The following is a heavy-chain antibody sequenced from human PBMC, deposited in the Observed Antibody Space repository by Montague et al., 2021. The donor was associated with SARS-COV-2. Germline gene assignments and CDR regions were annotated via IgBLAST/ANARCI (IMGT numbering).Heavy chain of an antibody. V-gene: IGHV4-39*07. CDR3: ARVGRQQLVRLSGMDV. CDR2: IYYSGST. D-gene: IGHD6-13*01. CDR1: GGSISSSSYY. Sequence: SETRSLTCTVSGGSISSSSYYWGWIRQPPGKGLEWIGSIYYSGSTYYNPSLMSRVTISVDTSKNQFSLKLSSVTAADTAVYYCARVGRQQLVRLSGMDVWGQGTTVTVSS. J-gene: IGHJ6*02.